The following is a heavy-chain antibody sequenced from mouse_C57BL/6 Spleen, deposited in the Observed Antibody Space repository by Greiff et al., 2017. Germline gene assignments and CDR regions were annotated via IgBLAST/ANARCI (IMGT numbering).Heavy chain of an antibody. CDR3: ARSIYGGYMDY. Sequence: EVKLVESGGGLVKPGGSLKLSCAASGFTFSDYGMHWVRQAPEKGLEWVAYISSGSSTIYYADTVKGRFTISRDNAKNTLFLQMTSLRSEDTAMYYCARSIYGGYMDYWGQGTSVTVSS. CDR1: GFTFSDYG. D-gene: IGHD1-1*01. J-gene: IGHJ4*01. V-gene: IGHV5-17*01. CDR2: ISSGSSTI.